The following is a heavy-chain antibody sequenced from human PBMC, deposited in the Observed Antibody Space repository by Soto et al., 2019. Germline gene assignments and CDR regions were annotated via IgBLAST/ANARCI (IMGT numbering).Heavy chain of an antibody. CDR1: GYNFAGYW. J-gene: IGHJ4*02. CDR3: ARGGVSTRTFDY. D-gene: IGHD3-3*01. V-gene: IGHV5-51*01. CDR2: IYPRDSDT. Sequence: GESLKISCKGSGYNFAGYWIAWVRQMPGKGLELMGIIYPRDSDTRYRPSFQGQVTISADKSISSAYLQWSSLRASDTAMYYCARGGVSTRTFDYWGQGTPVTVS.